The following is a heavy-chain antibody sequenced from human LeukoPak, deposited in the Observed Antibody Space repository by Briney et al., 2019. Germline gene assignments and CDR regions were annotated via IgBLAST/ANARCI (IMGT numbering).Heavy chain of an antibody. V-gene: IGHV5-51*01. CDR2: IYPRDSDT. J-gene: IGHJ3*02. CDR3: ARLGYYGSGTFGLPDAFDI. CDR1: GYSFTNYW. Sequence: GESLKISCEGSGYSFTNYWIGWVRQIPGKGLEWMGIIYPRDSDTRYSPSFQGQVTISADKSISTAYLQWSSLKASDTAMYFCARLGYYGSGTFGLPDAFDIWGQGTMVTVSS. D-gene: IGHD3-10*01.